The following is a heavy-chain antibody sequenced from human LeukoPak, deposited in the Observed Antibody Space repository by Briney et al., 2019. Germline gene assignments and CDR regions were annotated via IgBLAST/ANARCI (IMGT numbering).Heavy chain of an antibody. CDR1: GFTFSRYW. CDR2: IKQDGSDK. Sequence: GGSLRLSCAASGFTFSRYWMSWVRQTPEKGLECVANIKQDGSDKFYVDSVRGRFTISRDNAKNSLYLQMNSLRVEDSALYYCARDPWADSSGFPLHHWGQGTLVTVS. J-gene: IGHJ1*01. CDR3: ARDPWADSSGFPLHH. D-gene: IGHD3-22*01. V-gene: IGHV3-7*03.